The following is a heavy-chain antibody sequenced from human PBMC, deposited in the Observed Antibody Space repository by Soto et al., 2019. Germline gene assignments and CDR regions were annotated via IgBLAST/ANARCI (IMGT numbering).Heavy chain of an antibody. CDR3: ARRGARGSSSSATDY. CDR2: IYYSGST. Sequence: PSETLSLTCTVSGGSISSSSYYWGWIRQPPGKGLEWIGSIYYSGSTYYNPSLKSRVTISVDTSKNQFSLKLSSVTAADTAVYHCARRGARGSSSSATDYWGQGTLVTVSS. CDR1: GGSISSSSYY. D-gene: IGHD6-6*01. V-gene: IGHV4-39*01. J-gene: IGHJ4*02.